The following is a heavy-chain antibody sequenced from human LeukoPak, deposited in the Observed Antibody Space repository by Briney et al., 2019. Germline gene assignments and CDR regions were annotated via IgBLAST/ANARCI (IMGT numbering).Heavy chain of an antibody. CDR3: ARHPPRDCSSSSCYKRWFDH. Sequence: PSETLSLTCTVSGGSISSSDSYWGWIRQPPWKGLEWIGSMYYSGSTYYNPSLKSRVTISVDTSKNQFSLKLNSVTTADTAVYYCARHPPRDCSSSSCYKRWFDHWAQGTLVTVSS. D-gene: IGHD2-2*02. V-gene: IGHV4-39*01. CDR2: MYYSGST. J-gene: IGHJ5*02. CDR1: GGSISSSDSY.